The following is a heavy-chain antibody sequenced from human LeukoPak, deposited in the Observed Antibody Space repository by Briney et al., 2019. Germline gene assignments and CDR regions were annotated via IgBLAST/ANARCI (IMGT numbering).Heavy chain of an antibody. CDR3: AGDAYRTSSWYNDFDY. CDR1: GFTFSSYA. D-gene: IGHD6-13*01. J-gene: IGHJ4*02. V-gene: IGHV3-64*04. Sequence: TGGSLRLSCSASGFTFSSYAMHWVRQAPGKGLEYVSAINNNGGTTYYADSVMGRFTISRDNSKNKLYLQMNSLRPEDTAVYYCAGDAYRTSSWYNDFDYWGQGTLVTVSS. CDR2: INNNGGTT.